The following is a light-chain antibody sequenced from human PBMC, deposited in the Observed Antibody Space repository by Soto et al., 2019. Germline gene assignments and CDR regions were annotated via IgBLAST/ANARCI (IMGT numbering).Light chain of an antibody. Sequence: EIVLTQSPVTLSLSPGERATLSCRASQSVGSFLAWYQQKPGQAPRLLIYDASNRATGIPDRFSGSGSGTDFTPTISTLEPEDFALYYCQQRLNWPLTFGGGTKVDIK. V-gene: IGKV3-11*01. CDR3: QQRLNWPLT. CDR2: DAS. CDR1: QSVGSF. J-gene: IGKJ4*01.